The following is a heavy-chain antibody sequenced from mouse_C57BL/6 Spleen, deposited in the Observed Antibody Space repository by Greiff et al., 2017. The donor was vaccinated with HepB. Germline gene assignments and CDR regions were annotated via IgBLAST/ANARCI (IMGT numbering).Heavy chain of an antibody. V-gene: IGHV3-6*01. Sequence: EVKLQESGPGLVKPSQSLSLTCSVTGYSITSGYYWNWIRQFPGNKLEWMGYISYDGSNNYNPSLKNRISITRDTSKNQFFLKLNSVTTEDTATYYCARLPDFDYWGQGTTLTVSS. J-gene: IGHJ2*01. CDR2: ISYDGSN. CDR1: GYSITSGYY. CDR3: ARLPDFDY.